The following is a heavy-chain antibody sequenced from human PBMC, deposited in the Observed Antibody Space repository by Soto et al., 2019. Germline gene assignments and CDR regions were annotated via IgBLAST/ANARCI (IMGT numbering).Heavy chain of an antibody. V-gene: IGHV4-30-2*01. J-gene: IGHJ4*02. CDR3: ARGYGSGSYTFDY. Sequence: PSETLSLTCAVSGGSISSGGYSWSWIRQPPGKGLEWIGYIYHSGSTYYNPSLKSRVTISVDRSKNQFSLKLSSVTAADTAVYYCARGYGSGSYTFDYWGQGTLVTVSS. CDR2: IYHSGST. D-gene: IGHD3-10*01. CDR1: GGSISSGGYS.